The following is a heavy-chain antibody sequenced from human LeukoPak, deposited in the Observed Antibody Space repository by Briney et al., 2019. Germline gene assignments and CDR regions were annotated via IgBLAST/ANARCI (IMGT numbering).Heavy chain of an antibody. Sequence: SETLSLTCTVSGGSISSSSYYWGWIRQPPGKGLEWIGSIYYSGSIYYNPSLKSRVTISVDTSKNQLSLKLRSVTAADTAVYYCARGRGVYGSGSSFDYWGQGTLVTVSS. CDR3: ARGRGVYGSGSSFDY. V-gene: IGHV4-39*07. D-gene: IGHD3-10*01. J-gene: IGHJ4*02. CDR2: IYYSGSI. CDR1: GGSISSSSYY.